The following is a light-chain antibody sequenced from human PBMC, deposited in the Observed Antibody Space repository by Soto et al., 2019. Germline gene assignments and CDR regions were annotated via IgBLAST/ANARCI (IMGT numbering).Light chain of an antibody. CDR3: ASLTTTNFV. Sequence: QSALTQPASVSVSPGQSGTISCTGTSSDIGAYNLVSWYQHHPDKAPKLMISEVSNRPSGVSDRFSGSKSGNTASLTISGLQSEDEDDYYCASLTTTNFVFGAGTKVTVL. CDR1: SSDIGAYNL. V-gene: IGLV2-14*01. CDR2: EVS. J-gene: IGLJ1*01.